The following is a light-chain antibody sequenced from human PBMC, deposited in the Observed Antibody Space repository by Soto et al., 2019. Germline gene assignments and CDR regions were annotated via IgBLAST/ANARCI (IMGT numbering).Light chain of an antibody. J-gene: IGKJ5*01. Sequence: EIVLAQSPGTPSLSPGERATLSCRASQSLGGDYLAWFQQKPGQSPMLLIYSASNRATGIPDRFSGSGSGTDCTLTISRMEPEDFVVYYCQQNGSLPITFGQVTRLEIK. CDR2: SAS. CDR3: QQNGSLPIT. V-gene: IGKV3-20*01. CDR1: QSLGGDY.